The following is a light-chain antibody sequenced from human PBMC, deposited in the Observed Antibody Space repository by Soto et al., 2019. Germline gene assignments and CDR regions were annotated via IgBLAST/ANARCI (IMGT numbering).Light chain of an antibody. Sequence: DIQMTQSPSSLSASVGDRVTITCPAIQDISNYLNWYQQKPGKAPKLLIYDASNLETGVPSRFSGSGSGTDFTFTISSLQPEDIATYYCQQYDNLPPRLTFGGGTKVDIK. CDR1: QDISNY. CDR2: DAS. J-gene: IGKJ4*01. V-gene: IGKV1-33*01. CDR3: QQYDNLPPRLT.